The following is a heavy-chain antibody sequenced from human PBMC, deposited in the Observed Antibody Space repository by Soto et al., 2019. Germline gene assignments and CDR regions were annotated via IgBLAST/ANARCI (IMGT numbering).Heavy chain of an antibody. J-gene: IGHJ4*02. CDR3: ARVGDNHSSEFDY. CDR1: GGTFSSYA. V-gene: IGHV1-69*01. D-gene: IGHD6-25*01. CDR2: IIPIFGTA. Sequence: QVQLVQSGAEVKKPGSSVKVSCKASGGTFSSYAISWVRQAPGQGLAWMGGIIPIFGTANYAQKFQGRVTITADESTSTDYMELSSLRSEDRAVYYCARVGDNHSSEFDYWGQGTLVTVSS.